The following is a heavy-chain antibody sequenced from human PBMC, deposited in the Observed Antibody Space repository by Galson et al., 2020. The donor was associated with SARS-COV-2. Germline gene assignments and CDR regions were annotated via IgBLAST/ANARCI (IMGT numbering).Heavy chain of an antibody. CDR1: GFTFDDYT. D-gene: IGHD2-21*02. J-gene: IGHJ3*02. CDR2: ISWDGGST. V-gene: IGHV3-43*01. Sequence: GGSLRLSCAASGFTFDDYTMHWVRQAPGKGLEWVSLISWDGGSTYYADSVKGRFTISRDNSKNSLYLQMNSLRTEDTALYYCAKAGHIVVVTANDAFDIWGQGTMVTVSS. CDR3: AKAGHIVVVTANDAFDI.